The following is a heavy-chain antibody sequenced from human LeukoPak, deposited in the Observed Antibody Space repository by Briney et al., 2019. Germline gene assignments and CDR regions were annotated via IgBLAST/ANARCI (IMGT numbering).Heavy chain of an antibody. Sequence: GEALKISRKGSGYSFTSYWIGWVRQMPGKGLEWMGIIYPGDSDTIYSPSFQGQVTISADKSISTAYLQWSSLKASDTAMYYCARGGIAVASIYYYYGMDVWGQGTTVTVSS. V-gene: IGHV5-51*01. CDR3: ARGGIAVASIYYYYGMDV. CDR2: IYPGDSDT. J-gene: IGHJ6*02. D-gene: IGHD6-19*01. CDR1: GYSFTSYW.